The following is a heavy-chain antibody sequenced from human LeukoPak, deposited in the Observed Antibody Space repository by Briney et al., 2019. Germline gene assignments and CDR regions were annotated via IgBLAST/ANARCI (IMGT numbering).Heavy chain of an antibody. J-gene: IGHJ3*02. CDR3: AGELPPTTDAFDI. Sequence: TGRSLRLSCAASGFTFSSYAMHWVRQAPGKGLEWVAVISYDGSNKYYADSVKGRFTISRDNSKNTLYLQMNSLRAEDTAVYYCAGELPPTTDAFDIWGQGTMVTVSS. D-gene: IGHD1-7*01. V-gene: IGHV3-30-3*01. CDR2: ISYDGSNK. CDR1: GFTFSSYA.